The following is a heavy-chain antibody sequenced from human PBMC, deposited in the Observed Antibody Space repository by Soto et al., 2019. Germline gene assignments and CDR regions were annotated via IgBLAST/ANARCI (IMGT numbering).Heavy chain of an antibody. CDR1: GYTFTSYD. Sequence: VSVKVCSEASGYTFTSYDINWVRQATGQGLEWMGWMNPNGGNTGYAQKFQGRVTMTRNTSISTAYMELSSLRSEDMAVYYCARSVGEQNYYSMDVWGKGTTVTVSS. J-gene: IGHJ6*03. CDR2: MNPNGGNT. CDR3: ARSVGEQNYYSMDV. D-gene: IGHD2-21*01. V-gene: IGHV1-8*01.